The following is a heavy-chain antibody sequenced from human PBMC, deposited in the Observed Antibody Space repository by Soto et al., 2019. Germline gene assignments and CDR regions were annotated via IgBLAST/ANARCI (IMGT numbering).Heavy chain of an antibody. CDR3: ARFGRKQWAPFDP. V-gene: IGHV4-59*01. Sequence: QVQLQESGPGLVKPSETLSLTCTVSGGSISSYYWSWIRQPPGKGLEWIGYIYYSGSTNYNPSLKSRVTISVDTSTNQFSLTLSSVTAADTAVYYCARFGRKQWAPFDPWGQGTLVTVSS. CDR2: IYYSGST. CDR1: GGSISSYY. J-gene: IGHJ5*02. D-gene: IGHD1-26*01.